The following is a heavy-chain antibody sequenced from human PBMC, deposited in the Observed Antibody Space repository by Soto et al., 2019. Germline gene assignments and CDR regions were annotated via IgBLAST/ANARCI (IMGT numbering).Heavy chain of an antibody. CDR2: IYYSGTT. J-gene: IGHJ4*02. Sequence: QVQLQESGPGLVEPSQTLSLTCTVSGGSISSGDYYWTWFRQHPGKGLEWIGYIYYSGTTHYNPSLQSRVTVTXXTXTXXSSLKLSSVTAAATGVYYCATKKYYANSGYYYVDSWGQGTLVTVSS. V-gene: IGHV4-31*03. D-gene: IGHD3-22*01. CDR1: GGSISSGDYY. CDR3: ATKKYYANSGYYYVDS.